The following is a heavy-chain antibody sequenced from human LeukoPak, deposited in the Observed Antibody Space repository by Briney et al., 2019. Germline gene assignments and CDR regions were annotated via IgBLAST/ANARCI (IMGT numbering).Heavy chain of an antibody. D-gene: IGHD3-10*01. CDR3: AKDALWFGELLPYFDY. Sequence: QSGGSLRLSCAASGFTFDDYAMHWVRQAPGKGLEWVSGISWNSGSIGHADSVKGRFTISRDNAKNSLYLQMNSLRAEDTALYYCAKDALWFGELLPYFDYWGQGTLVTVSS. CDR2: ISWNSGSI. CDR1: GFTFDDYA. V-gene: IGHV3-9*01. J-gene: IGHJ4*02.